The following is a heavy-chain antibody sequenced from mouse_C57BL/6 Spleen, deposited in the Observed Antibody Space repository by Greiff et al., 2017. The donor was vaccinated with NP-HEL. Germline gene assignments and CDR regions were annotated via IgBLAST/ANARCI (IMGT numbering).Heavy chain of an antibody. V-gene: IGHV5-4*01. J-gene: IGHJ4*01. D-gene: IGHD2-5*01. CDR1: GFTFSSYA. CDR2: ISDGGSYT. CDR3: AREYSNSYAMDY. Sequence: EVKLQESGGGLVKPGGSLKLSCAASGFTFSSYAMSWVRQTPEKRLEWVATISDGGSYTYYPDNVKGRFTISRDNAKNNLYLQMSHLKSEDTAMYYCAREYSNSYAMDYWGQGTSVTVSS.